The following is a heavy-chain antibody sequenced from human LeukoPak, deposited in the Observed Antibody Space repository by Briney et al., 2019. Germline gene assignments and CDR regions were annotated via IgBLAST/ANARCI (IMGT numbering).Heavy chain of an antibody. V-gene: IGHV4-39*01. CDR3: ARHRMDYDSCGFDY. CDR2: IYYSGST. CDR1: GGSISSTSYY. Sequence: SETLSLTCTVPGGSISSTSYYWGWIRQPPGKGLEWIGSIYYSGSTYYSPSLKSRVTISVDTSKNQFSLKLSSVTAADTAVYYCARHRMDYDSCGFDYWGQGTLVTVSS. J-gene: IGHJ4*02. D-gene: IGHD3-22*01.